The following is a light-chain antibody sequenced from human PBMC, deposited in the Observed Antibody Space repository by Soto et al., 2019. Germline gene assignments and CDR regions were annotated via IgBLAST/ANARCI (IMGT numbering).Light chain of an antibody. CDR2: CTF. J-gene: IGKJ5*01. CDR3: QQYGSLPYT. Sequence: EIVLTQSPATLSLSPGKRATLSCRASQSLSTTYLVWYQEKSGQPPRLVIDCTFSTATGIPARLSGSGSGIDFTLTNIRLKTEYSAIYYCQQYGSLPYTFGRGTRLEI. V-gene: IGKV3-20*01. CDR1: QSLSTTY.